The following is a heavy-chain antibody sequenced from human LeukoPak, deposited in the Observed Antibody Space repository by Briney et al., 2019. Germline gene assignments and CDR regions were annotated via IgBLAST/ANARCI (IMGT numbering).Heavy chain of an antibody. CDR1: GFTFSSYV. D-gene: IGHD5-12*01. J-gene: IGHJ4*02. CDR3: AKDPDSGYDADSTY. CDR2: ISGSGGST. Sequence: PGGSLRLSCAASGFTFSSYVMSWVRQAPGKGLEWVSAISGSGGSTYYADSVKGRFTISRDNSKNTLYLQMNSLRAEDTAVYYCAKDPDSGYDADSTYWGQGTLVTVSS. V-gene: IGHV3-23*01.